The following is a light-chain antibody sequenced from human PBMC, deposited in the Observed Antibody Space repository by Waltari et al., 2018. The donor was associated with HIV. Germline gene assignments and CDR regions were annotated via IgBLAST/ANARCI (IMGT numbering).Light chain of an antibody. V-gene: IGLV2-23*02. J-gene: IGLJ3*02. CDR2: EVS. Sequence: QSALTQPASVSGSPGQPITISCPGTSSTIGTYNLASWHQQHPGKAPKTLIYEVSQRPSGVSNRFSGSKSGNTASLTISGLQAEDEADYYCCSYAGSSTLVFGGGTKVTVL. CDR1: SSTIGTYNL. CDR3: CSYAGSSTLV.